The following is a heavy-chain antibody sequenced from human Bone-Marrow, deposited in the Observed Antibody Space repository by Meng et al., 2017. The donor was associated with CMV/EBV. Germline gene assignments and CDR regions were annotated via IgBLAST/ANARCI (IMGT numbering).Heavy chain of an antibody. CDR3: AHGYDFWSVFPRGWFDP. CDR1: STSWVG. Sequence: STSWVGVGWLRQPPRKALEWLALIYWNDDKRYSPSLKSRLTITKDTSKNQVVLTMTNMDPVDTATYYCAHGYDFWSVFPRGWFDPWGQGTLVTVSS. J-gene: IGHJ5*02. CDR2: IYWNDDK. V-gene: IGHV2-5*01. D-gene: IGHD3-3*01.